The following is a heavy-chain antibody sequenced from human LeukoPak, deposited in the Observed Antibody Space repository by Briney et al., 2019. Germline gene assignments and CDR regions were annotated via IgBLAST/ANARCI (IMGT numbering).Heavy chain of an antibody. D-gene: IGHD3-22*01. V-gene: IGHV3-30*03. J-gene: IGHJ5*02. CDR2: ISHDGGNK. CDR3: SGYNWFDP. CDR1: GFTSNTAW. Sequence: GGSLRLSCAVSGFTSNTAWLTWVRQAPGKGPEWVAVISHDGGNKYYADSVKGRFTISRDNSKNTLYLQMNSLRAEDTAVYYCSGYNWFDPWGQGTLVTVSS.